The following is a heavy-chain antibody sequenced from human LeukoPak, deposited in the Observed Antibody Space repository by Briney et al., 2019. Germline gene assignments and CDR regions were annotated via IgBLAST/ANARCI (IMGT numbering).Heavy chain of an antibody. V-gene: IGHV1-2*02. D-gene: IGHD2/OR15-2a*01. CDR3: ARSTTPNENEYFEH. J-gene: IGHJ1*01. Sequence: ASVKVSCKASGYTFTGYYMHWVRQAPGQGLEWMGWINPNSGGTNYAQKFQGRVTMTRDTSISTAYMELSRLRSDDTAVYYCARSTTPNENEYFEHWGQGTLVTVAS. CDR2: INPNSGGT. CDR1: GYTFTGYY.